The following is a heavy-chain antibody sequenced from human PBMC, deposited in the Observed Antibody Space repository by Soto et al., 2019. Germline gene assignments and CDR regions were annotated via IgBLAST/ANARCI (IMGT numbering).Heavy chain of an antibody. CDR3: AKDQGFLEWIPQGGLDV. Sequence: EVQLLESGGGLAQPGASLRLSCEVSGFTFRKYVMTWVRQAPGKGLEWVSSLSSTGGSTYYADSVKGRFTVSRDNSKNTLFLQMNSLRAEDTATYYCAKDQGFLEWIPQGGLDVWGPGTTVAVSS. D-gene: IGHD3-3*01. CDR1: GFTFRKYV. V-gene: IGHV3-23*01. CDR2: LSSTGGST. J-gene: IGHJ6*02.